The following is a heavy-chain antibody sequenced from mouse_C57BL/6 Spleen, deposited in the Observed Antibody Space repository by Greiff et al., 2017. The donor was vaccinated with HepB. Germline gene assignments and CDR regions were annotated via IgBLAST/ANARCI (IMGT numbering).Heavy chain of an antibody. CDR2: ILPGSGST. V-gene: IGHV1-9*01. J-gene: IGHJ1*03. D-gene: IGHD2-1*01. Sequence: VQVVESGAELMKPGASVKLSCKATGYTFTGYWIEWVKQRPGHGLEWIGEILPGSGSTNYNEKFKGKATFTADTSSNTAYMQLSSLTTEDSAIYYCARFLWVYGNYEGDWYFDVWGTGTTVTVSS. CDR1: GYTFTGYW. CDR3: ARFLWVYGNYEGDWYFDV.